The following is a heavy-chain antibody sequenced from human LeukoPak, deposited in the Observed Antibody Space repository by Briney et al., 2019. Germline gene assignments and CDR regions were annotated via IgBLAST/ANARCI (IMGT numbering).Heavy chain of an antibody. CDR3: AGAVADAWFDP. D-gene: IGHD6-19*01. CDR2: IFYSGKT. CDR1: GGSINSGGYY. J-gene: IGHJ5*02. V-gene: IGHV4-31*03. Sequence: SETLSLTCIVSGGSINSGGYYWSWIRQHPGMGLELIGYIFYSGKTYYNPSLKSRVAISADTSKNQFSLKLSSVTAADTAMYYCAGAVADAWFDPWGQGTLVTVSS.